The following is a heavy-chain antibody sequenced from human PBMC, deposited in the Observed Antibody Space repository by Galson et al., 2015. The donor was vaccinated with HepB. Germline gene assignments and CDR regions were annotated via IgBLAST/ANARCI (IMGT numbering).Heavy chain of an antibody. D-gene: IGHD4-17*01. J-gene: IGHJ4*02. CDR2: ISYDGSRK. CDR1: GFTFRSYA. CDR3: ARDVGPYDDYEFEF. Sequence: SLRLSCAASGFTFRSYAMHWVRQAPGKGLEWVAVISYDGSRKYYADSVKGRLTISRDNSKNTLYLQMNSLRAEDTAVYYCARDVGPYDDYEFEFWGQGTHAPVSS. V-gene: IGHV3-30-3*01.